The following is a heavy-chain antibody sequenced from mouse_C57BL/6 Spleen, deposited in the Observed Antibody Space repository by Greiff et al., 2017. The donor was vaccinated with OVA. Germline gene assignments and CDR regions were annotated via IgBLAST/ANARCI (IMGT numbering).Heavy chain of an antibody. Sequence: EVKVVESGGGLVQPGGSMKLSCAASGFTFSDAWMDWVRQSPEKGLEWVAEIRNKANNHATYYAESVKGRFTISRDDSKSSVYLQMNSLRAEDTGIYYCIGSYYYGSSYYAMDYWGQGTSVTVSS. D-gene: IGHD1-1*01. V-gene: IGHV6-6*01. CDR3: IGSYYYGSSYYAMDY. J-gene: IGHJ4*01. CDR2: IRNKANNHAT. CDR1: GFTFSDAW.